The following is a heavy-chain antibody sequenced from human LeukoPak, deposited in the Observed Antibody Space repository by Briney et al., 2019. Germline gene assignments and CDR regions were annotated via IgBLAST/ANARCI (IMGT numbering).Heavy chain of an antibody. CDR1: GGSFSGYY. CDR2: INHSGST. V-gene: IGHV4-34*01. J-gene: IGHJ4*02. D-gene: IGHD3-9*01. Sequence: PSETLSLTCAVYGGSFSGYYWSWIRQPPGKGLEWIGEINHSGSTNYNPSLKSRVTISLDTSKNQFSLKLNSVTAADTAVYYCARHQTLRYFDWLPDYWGQGTLVTVSS. CDR3: ARHQTLRYFDWLPDY.